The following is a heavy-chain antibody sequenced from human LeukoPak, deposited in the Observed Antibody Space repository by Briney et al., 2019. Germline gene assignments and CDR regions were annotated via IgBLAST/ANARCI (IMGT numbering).Heavy chain of an antibody. CDR1: GFTFSTYS. Sequence: GGSLRLSCAASGFTFSTYSMNWVRPAPGKGLEWVSSITSSSSYIYYADSVKGRFTFSRDNAKNSPYLQMNSLRAEDTAVYYCARGGHAYYDSSGYRYYFDYWGQGTLVTVSS. CDR2: ITSSSSYI. CDR3: ARGGHAYYDSSGYRYYFDY. D-gene: IGHD3-22*01. V-gene: IGHV3-21*01. J-gene: IGHJ4*02.